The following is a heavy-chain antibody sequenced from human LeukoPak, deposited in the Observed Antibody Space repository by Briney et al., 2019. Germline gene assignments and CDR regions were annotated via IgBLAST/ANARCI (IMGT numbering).Heavy chain of an antibody. D-gene: IGHD3-22*01. CDR2: IYHSGST. J-gene: IGHJ4*02. V-gene: IGHV4-30-2*01. CDR3: ARAIYYDSSGFDY. CDR1: GGSISSGGYS. Sequence: SETLSLTCAVSGGSISSGGYSWSWIRQPPGKGLEWIGYIYHSGSTYYNPSLKSRVTISVDRSKNQFSLKLSPVTAADTAVYYCARAIYYDSSGFDYWGQGTLVTVSS.